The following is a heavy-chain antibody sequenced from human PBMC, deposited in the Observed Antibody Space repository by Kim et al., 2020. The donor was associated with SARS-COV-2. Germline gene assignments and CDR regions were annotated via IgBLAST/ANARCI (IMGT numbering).Heavy chain of an antibody. CDR3: ARDLLEPHYYYYGMDV. CDR2: ISSSSSTM. Sequence: GGSLRLSCAASGFTFSSYSMNWVRQAPGKGLEWVSYISSSSSTMFYADSVKGRFTISRDNAKNSLYLQMNSLRDEDTAIYYCARDLLEPHYYYYGMDVWGQGTTVTVSS. D-gene: IGHD3-10*01. CDR1: GFTFSSYS. V-gene: IGHV3-48*02. J-gene: IGHJ6*02.